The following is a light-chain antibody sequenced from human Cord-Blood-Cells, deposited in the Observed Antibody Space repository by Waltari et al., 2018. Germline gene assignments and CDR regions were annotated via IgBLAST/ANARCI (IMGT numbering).Light chain of an antibody. Sequence: DIQMTQSPSSLSASVGDRVTITCRASQSFSSYLNWYQQKPGKAPKLRIYAASSLQSGVPSRFSGSGSRIDFTLTIISLQPEDVATYYCQQSYSTPPITFGQGTRLEIK. CDR1: QSFSSY. CDR2: AAS. J-gene: IGKJ5*01. CDR3: QQSYSTPPIT. V-gene: IGKV1-39*01.